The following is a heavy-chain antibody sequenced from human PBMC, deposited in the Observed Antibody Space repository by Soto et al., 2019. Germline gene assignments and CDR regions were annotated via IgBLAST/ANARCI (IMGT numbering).Heavy chain of an antibody. Sequence: ASVKVSCKASGYTFTSYGISWVRQAPGQGIEWMGWIXAYXXNXXXXXKXXGRVTMTTDTSTSTAYMELRSLRSDDTAVYYCARIADYGDYGDAFDIWGQGTMVTASS. D-gene: IGHD4-17*01. CDR2: IXAYXXNX. V-gene: IGHV1-18*01. CDR3: ARIADYGDYGDAFDI. CDR1: GYTFTSYG. J-gene: IGHJ3*02.